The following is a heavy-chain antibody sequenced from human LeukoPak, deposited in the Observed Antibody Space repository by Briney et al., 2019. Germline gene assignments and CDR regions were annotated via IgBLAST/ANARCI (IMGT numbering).Heavy chain of an antibody. J-gene: IGHJ4*02. CDR3: AREENYYDSSGYYLWSYFDY. V-gene: IGHV3-7*01. Sequence: PGGSLRLSCAASGFTFSSYWMSWVRQAPGKGLEWVANIKQDGSEKYYVDSVKGRFTISRDNAKNSLYLQMNSLRAEDTAVYYCAREENYYDSSGYYLWSYFDYWGQGTLVTVSS. D-gene: IGHD3-22*01. CDR2: IKQDGSEK. CDR1: GFTFSSYW.